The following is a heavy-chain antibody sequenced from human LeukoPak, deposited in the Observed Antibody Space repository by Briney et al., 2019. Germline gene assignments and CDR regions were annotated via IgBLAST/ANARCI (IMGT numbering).Heavy chain of an antibody. J-gene: IGHJ4*02. CDR2: IYYSGST. CDR1: GGSISSYY. D-gene: IGHD3-10*01. V-gene: IGHV4-59*12. Sequence: PSETLSLTCTASGGSISSYYWSWIRQPPGKGLEWLGYIYYSGSTNYNPSLKSRVTISVDTSKNQFSLKLSSVTAADTAVYYCARDGGYGSGSYYFDNWGQGILVTVSS. CDR3: ARDGGYGSGSYYFDN.